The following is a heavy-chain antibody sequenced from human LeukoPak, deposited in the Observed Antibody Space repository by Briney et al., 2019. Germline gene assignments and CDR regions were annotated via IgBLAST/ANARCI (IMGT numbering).Heavy chain of an antibody. Sequence: GGSLRLSCAASGFTFSSYWMSWGRQAPGKGLEWVANIKEDGSEKYYVDSVKGRFTISRDNAKNSLCLQMSSLRAKDTAVYYCARGVSKNPWGQGTLVTVSS. CDR3: ARGVSKNP. V-gene: IGHV3-7*01. J-gene: IGHJ5*02. CDR1: GFTFSSYW. CDR2: IKEDGSEK.